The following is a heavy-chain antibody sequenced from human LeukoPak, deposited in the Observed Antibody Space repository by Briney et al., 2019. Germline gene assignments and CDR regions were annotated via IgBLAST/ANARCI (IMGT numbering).Heavy chain of an antibody. J-gene: IGHJ4*02. D-gene: IGHD1-7*01. Sequence: ASVKVSCKASGYTFTGYYIHWVRQAPGQGLEWMGWINPNSGGTDYAQEFQGRVSMTRDTSINTAYMELTRLRSDDTAEFFCARGGLEELWPLDYWGQGTLVTVSS. CDR2: INPNSGGT. CDR1: GYTFTGYY. V-gene: IGHV1-2*02. CDR3: ARGGLEELWPLDY.